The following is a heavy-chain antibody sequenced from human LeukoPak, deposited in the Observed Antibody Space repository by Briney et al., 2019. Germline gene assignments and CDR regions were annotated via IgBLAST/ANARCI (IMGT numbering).Heavy chain of an antibody. V-gene: IGHV3-33*06. D-gene: IGHD3-22*01. CDR3: AKDFSYYDSSGSGPDY. CDR1: GFTFSSYG. CDR2: IWYDGSNK. Sequence: GRSLRLSCAASGFTFSSYGMHWVRQAPGKGLEWVAVIWYDGSNKYYTDSVKGRFTIFRDNSKNTLYLQMNSLGAEDTAVYYCAKDFSYYDSSGSGPDYWGQGTLVTVSS. J-gene: IGHJ4*02.